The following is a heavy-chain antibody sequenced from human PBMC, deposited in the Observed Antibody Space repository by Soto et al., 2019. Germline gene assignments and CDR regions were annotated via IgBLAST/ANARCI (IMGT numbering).Heavy chain of an antibody. CDR2: IYYSGST. CDR1: GGSISSYY. D-gene: IGHD6-13*01. CDR3: ARVYSSSWKNYYYYYGMDV. V-gene: IGHV4-59*01. Sequence: PSETLSLTCTVSGGSISSYYWSWIRQPPGKGLEWIGYIYYSGSTNYNPSLKSRVTISVDTSKNQFSLKLSSVTAADTAVYYCARVYSSSWKNYYYYYGMDVWGQGTTVTVSS. J-gene: IGHJ6*02.